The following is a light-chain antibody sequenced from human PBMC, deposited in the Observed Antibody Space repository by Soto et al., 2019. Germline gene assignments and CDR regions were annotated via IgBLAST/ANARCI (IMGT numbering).Light chain of an antibody. V-gene: IGKV3-15*01. CDR1: QSLSGN. CDR3: QQYSNWPYT. CDR2: RAS. J-gene: IGKJ5*01. Sequence: EILMTQSPATLAGSPGETVTLSCRASQSLSGNLAWYQQKPGQAPRLLIFRASTRATGVPARFSGRGSGTEFTLTISRLQSEDFAIFYCQQYSNWPYTLGQGTRLEIK.